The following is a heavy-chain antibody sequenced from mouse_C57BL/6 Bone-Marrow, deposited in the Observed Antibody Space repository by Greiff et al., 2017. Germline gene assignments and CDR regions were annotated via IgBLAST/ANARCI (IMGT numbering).Heavy chain of an antibody. CDR2: INPSSGYT. D-gene: IGHD2-12*01. Sequence: QVQLQQSGAELARPGASVKMSCKASGYTFTSYTMHWVKQRPGQGLEWIGYINPSSGYTKYNQTFKDKATLTADKSSSTAYMQLSSLTSEDSAVYYCVRYDWPFAYWGQGTLVTVSA. V-gene: IGHV1-4*01. CDR3: VRYDWPFAY. J-gene: IGHJ3*01. CDR1: GYTFTSYT.